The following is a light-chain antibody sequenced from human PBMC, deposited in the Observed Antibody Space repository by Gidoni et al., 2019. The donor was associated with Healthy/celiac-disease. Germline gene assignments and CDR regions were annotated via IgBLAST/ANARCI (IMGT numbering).Light chain of an antibody. J-gene: IGKJ4*01. CDR3: QQSYSTPKLT. V-gene: IGKV1-39*01. CDR2: AAS. CDR1: QSISSY. Sequence: IQMTQPPSSLSASVGDRVTITCRASQSISSYLNWYQQKPGKAPKLLIYAASSLQSGVPSRFSGSGSGTDFTLTISSLQPEDFATYYCQQSYSTPKLTFGGGTKVEIK.